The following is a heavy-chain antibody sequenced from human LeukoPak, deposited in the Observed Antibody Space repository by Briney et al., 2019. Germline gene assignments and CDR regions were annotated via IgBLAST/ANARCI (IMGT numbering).Heavy chain of an antibody. CDR2: IKQDGSEK. CDR1: GFTFSSYS. Sequence: PGGSLRLSGAASGFTFSSYSMNWVRQAPGKGLEWVANIKQDGSEKDYVDSVKGRFTISRDNAKNSLYLQMSSLRTEDTAVYYCAREGPDAFDIWGQGTMVTVSS. V-gene: IGHV3-7*01. CDR3: AREGPDAFDI. J-gene: IGHJ3*02.